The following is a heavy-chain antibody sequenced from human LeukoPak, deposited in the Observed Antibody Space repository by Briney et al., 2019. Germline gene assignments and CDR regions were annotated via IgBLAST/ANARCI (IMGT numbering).Heavy chain of an antibody. Sequence: SETLSLTCAVYGGSFSGYYWSWIRQPPGKGLEWSGEINHSGSTNYNPSLKSRVTISVDTSKNQFSLKLSSVTAADTAVYYCARGRVVRGVIYNYYYYGIDVWGQGTTVTVSS. D-gene: IGHD3-10*01. CDR1: GGSFSGYY. V-gene: IGHV4-34*01. J-gene: IGHJ6*02. CDR3: ARGRVVRGVIYNYYYYGIDV. CDR2: INHSGST.